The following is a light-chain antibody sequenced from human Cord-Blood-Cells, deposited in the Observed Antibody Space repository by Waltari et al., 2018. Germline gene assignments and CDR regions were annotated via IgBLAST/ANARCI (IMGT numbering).Light chain of an antibody. J-gene: IGLJ2*01. Sequence: SYELTHPPSVPVSPGQTARITCSVDALPKQYAYWYQQKPGQAPALVIYKDSERPSGIPERFSGSSSGTTVTLTISGVQAEDEADYYCQSADSSGTYVVFGGGTKLTVL. CDR3: QSADSSGTYVV. CDR1: ALPKQY. V-gene: IGLV3-25*02. CDR2: KDS.